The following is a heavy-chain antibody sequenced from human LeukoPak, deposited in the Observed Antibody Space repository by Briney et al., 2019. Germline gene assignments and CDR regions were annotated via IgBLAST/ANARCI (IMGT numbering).Heavy chain of an antibody. J-gene: IGHJ4*02. D-gene: IGHD5-18*01. Sequence: SETLFLTCTVSGGSISSSSYYWGWIRQPPGKGLEWIGSIYYSGSTYYNPSLKSRVTISVDTSKNQFSLKLSSVTAADTAVYYCARHVGYSYGYFDYWGQGTLVTVSS. CDR1: GGSISSSSYY. CDR3: ARHVGYSYGYFDY. CDR2: IYYSGST. V-gene: IGHV4-39*07.